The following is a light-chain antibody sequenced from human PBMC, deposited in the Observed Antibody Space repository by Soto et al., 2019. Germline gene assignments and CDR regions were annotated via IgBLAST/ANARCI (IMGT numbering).Light chain of an antibody. J-gene: IGKJ1*01. CDR2: DAS. CDR1: QSINSW. Sequence: DIQMTQSPSTLSASVGDRVTIPCRASQSINSWLAWYQQKPGKAPKLLIYDASSLESGVPTRFSGSGSGTEFTLIISSLHPDDFASYYCQQYNTYPLTFGQGTKVEIK. CDR3: QQYNTYPLT. V-gene: IGKV1-5*01.